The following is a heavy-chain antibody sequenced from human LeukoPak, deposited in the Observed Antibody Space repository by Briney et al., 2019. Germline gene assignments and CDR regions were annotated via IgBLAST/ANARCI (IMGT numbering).Heavy chain of an antibody. CDR2: IKSQTDNGTT. CDR3: TTFYY. V-gene: IGHV3-15*01. CDR1: GFTFSNAW. Sequence: GGSLRLSCAASGFTFSNAWMSWVRQAPGKGLEWVGRIKSQTDNGTTDYAAPVKGRVTISRDDSKSTVYLQMNSLKTEDTAVYYCTTFYYWGQGTLVTVSS. J-gene: IGHJ4*02.